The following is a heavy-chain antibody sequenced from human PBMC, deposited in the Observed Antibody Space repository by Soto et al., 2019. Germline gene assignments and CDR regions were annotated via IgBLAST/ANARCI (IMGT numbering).Heavy chain of an antibody. J-gene: IGHJ6*02. V-gene: IGHV1-2*04. CDR1: GYTFTGYY. Sequence: QVQLVQSGAEVKKPGASVKVSCKASGYTFTGYYMHWVRQAPGQGLEWMGWINPNSGGTNYAQKFQGWVTMTRDTSISTAYMELSRLRSDDTAVYYCARELSMVRAAYYYSGMDVWGQGTTVTVSS. CDR3: ARELSMVRAAYYYSGMDV. CDR2: INPNSGGT. D-gene: IGHD2-8*01.